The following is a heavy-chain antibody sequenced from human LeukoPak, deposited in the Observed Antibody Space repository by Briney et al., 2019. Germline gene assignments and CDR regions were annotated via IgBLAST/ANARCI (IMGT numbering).Heavy chain of an antibody. D-gene: IGHD2-2*02. CDR2: ISAYNGNT. Sequence: ASVKVSCKASGYTFTSYGISWVRQAPGQGLEWMGWISAYNGNTNYAQKLQGRITITTDTSTSTAYMELRSLRSDDTAVYYCARDACSSTACYTWNYMDVWGKGTTVTVSS. V-gene: IGHV1-18*01. J-gene: IGHJ6*03. CDR1: GYTFTSYG. CDR3: ARDACSSTACYTWNYMDV.